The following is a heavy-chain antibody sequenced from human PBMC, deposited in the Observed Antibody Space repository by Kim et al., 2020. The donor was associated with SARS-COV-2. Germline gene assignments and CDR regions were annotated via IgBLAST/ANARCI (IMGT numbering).Heavy chain of an antibody. CDR2: IYYSGST. J-gene: IGHJ6*02. Sequence: SETLSLTCTVSGGSISSSSYYWGWIRQPPGKGLEWIGSIYYSGSTYYNPSLKSRVTISVDTSKNQFSLKLSSVTAADTAVYYCARKASRITMVRGGNYGMDVLGQGTTVTVSS. CDR3: ARKASRITMVRGGNYGMDV. D-gene: IGHD3-10*01. CDR1: GGSISSSSYY. V-gene: IGHV4-39*01.